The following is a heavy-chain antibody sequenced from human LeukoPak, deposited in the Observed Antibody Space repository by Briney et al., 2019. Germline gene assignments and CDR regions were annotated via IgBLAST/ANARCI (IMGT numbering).Heavy chain of an antibody. Sequence: PSETLSLTCTVSGGSISSYYWSWIRQPPGKGLEWIGYSYYSGSTNYNPSLKSRVTISVDTSKNQFSLKLSSVTAADTAVYYCARGTVVVTGGFDPWGQGTLVTVSS. CDR2: SYYSGST. CDR3: ARGTVVVTGGFDP. V-gene: IGHV4-59*01. J-gene: IGHJ5*02. D-gene: IGHD3-22*01. CDR1: GGSISSYY.